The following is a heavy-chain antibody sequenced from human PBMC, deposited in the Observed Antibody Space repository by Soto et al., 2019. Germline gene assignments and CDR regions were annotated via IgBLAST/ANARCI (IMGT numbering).Heavy chain of an antibody. CDR2: IYYSGRT. Sequence: PWETVSLTCIVSGESISSSSYYWGWIRQPPGKGLEWIGSIYYSGRTYYNPSFKSRVTISIDTSKNQFPLKLSSVTATDTAVYYCARQRTTVVTQAYFDHWGQGALVTVSS. CDR3: ARQRTTVVTQAYFDH. D-gene: IGHD2-21*02. V-gene: IGHV4-39*01. CDR1: GESISSSSYY. J-gene: IGHJ4*02.